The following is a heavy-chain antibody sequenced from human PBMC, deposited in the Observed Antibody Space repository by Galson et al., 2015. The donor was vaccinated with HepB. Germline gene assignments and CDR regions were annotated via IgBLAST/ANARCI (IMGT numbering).Heavy chain of an antibody. CDR3: ARRTYYYASGIYGWFDP. Sequence: SLRLSCAASGFTFSNSWMSWVRQAPGKGLEWVANINQNGSAEYSVDSVKGRFTISRDNAKNSLYLQMNSLRAEDTAVYYRARRTYYYASGIYGWFDPWGQGTLVTVSS. CDR2: INQNGSAE. V-gene: IGHV3-7*01. D-gene: IGHD3-10*01. CDR1: GFTFSNSW. J-gene: IGHJ5*02.